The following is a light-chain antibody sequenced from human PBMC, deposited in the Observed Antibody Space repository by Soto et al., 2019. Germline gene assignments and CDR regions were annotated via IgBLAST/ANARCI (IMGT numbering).Light chain of an antibody. J-gene: IGKJ1*01. V-gene: IGKV3-15*01. CDR3: QQYTKGWT. Sequence: EIVMTQSPATLSVSPGERATLSCRASQSVSSNLAWYQQKPGQAPRLLIYGASTRATGIPARFSGSGSGTEFTLTISSLQSEDFAVYYCQQYTKGWTFGQGTKVEIK. CDR2: GAS. CDR1: QSVSSN.